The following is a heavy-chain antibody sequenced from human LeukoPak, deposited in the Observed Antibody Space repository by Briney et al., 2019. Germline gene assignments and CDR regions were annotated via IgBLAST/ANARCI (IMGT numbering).Heavy chain of an antibody. Sequence: GVLRLSCAASGFTFSSYAMSWVRQAPGKGLEWVSAISGSGGSTYYADSVKGRFTISRDNSKNTLYLQMNSLRAEDTAVYYCAKVELGDTAPTIWGQGTMVTVSS. J-gene: IGHJ3*02. CDR2: ISGSGGST. CDR1: GFTFSSYA. D-gene: IGHD5-18*01. CDR3: AKVELGDTAPTI. V-gene: IGHV3-23*01.